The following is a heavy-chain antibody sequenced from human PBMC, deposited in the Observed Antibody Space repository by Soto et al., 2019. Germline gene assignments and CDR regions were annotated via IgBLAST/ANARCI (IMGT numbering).Heavy chain of an antibody. CDR1: GFSFSNYE. CDR2: ITSSGSTI. J-gene: IGHJ4*01. Sequence: PGGSLRLSCAVSGFSFSNYEMNWVRQAPGKGLEWVSYITSSGSTIYYADSVKGRFTISRDNAKNSLYLQMDSLRAEDTAVYYCARESVKIFGVDVFDYWGQEPWSPSPQ. CDR3: ARESVKIFGVDVFDY. V-gene: IGHV3-48*03. D-gene: IGHD3-3*01.